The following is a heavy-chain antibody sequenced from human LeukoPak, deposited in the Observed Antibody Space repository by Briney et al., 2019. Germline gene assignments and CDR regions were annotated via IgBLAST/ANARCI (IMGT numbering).Heavy chain of an antibody. V-gene: IGHV3-43*01. D-gene: IGHD4-17*01. J-gene: IGHJ4*02. CDR3: ARVEDLYGDYGPYDY. Sequence: GGSLRLSCAASGFTFDDYTMHWVRQAPGKGLEWVSLISWDGGSTYYADSVKGRFTISRDNAKNSLYLQMNSLRAEDTAVYYCARVEDLYGDYGPYDYWGQGTLVTVSS. CDR2: ISWDGGST. CDR1: GFTFDDYT.